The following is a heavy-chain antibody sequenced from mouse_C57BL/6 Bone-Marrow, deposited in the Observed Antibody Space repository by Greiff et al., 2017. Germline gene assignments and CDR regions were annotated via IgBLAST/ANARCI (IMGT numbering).Heavy chain of an antibody. J-gene: IGHJ4*01. CDR2: IDPEDGDT. D-gene: IGHD1-1*01. CDR3: TTRFGYYGRYYAMDY. CDR1: GFNIKDYY. Sequence: VQLQQSGAELVRPGASVKLSCTASGFNIKDYYMHWVKQRPEQGLEWIGRIDPEDGDTEYAPKFQGKATMTADTSSNTAYLQLSSLTSADTAVYYCTTRFGYYGRYYAMDYWGQGTSVTVSS. V-gene: IGHV14-1*01.